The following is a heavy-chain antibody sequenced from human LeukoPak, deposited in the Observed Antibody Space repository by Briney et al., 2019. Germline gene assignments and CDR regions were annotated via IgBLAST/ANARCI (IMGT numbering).Heavy chain of an antibody. V-gene: IGHV3-53*01. CDR2: IYSGGST. CDR3: ARVASGYSYGYNYYYYYMDV. D-gene: IGHD5-18*01. Sequence: TGGSLRLSCAASGFTVSSNYMSWVRQAPGKGLEWVSVIYSGGSTYYADSVKGRFTISRDNAKNSLYLQMNSLRAEDTALYYCARVASGYSYGYNYYYYYMDVWGKGTTVTVSS. CDR1: GFTVSSNY. J-gene: IGHJ6*03.